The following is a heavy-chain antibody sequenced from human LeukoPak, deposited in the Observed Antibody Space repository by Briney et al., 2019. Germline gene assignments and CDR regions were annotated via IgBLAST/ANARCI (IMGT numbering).Heavy chain of an antibody. D-gene: IGHD1-26*01. J-gene: IGHJ6*03. CDR3: ACSGIQWGDYNYMDV. CDR1: GGSLSSYY. V-gene: IGHV4-4*09. CDR2: IYNRGST. Sequence: TPETLSLTCSVPGGSLSSYYWSWVRQPPGKGLEWIGYIYNRGSTNYNTSLKSRVTISVDTSKNQFSLKLSSVTAEDTAVYYCACSGIQWGDYNYMDVWGKGTTVTVSS.